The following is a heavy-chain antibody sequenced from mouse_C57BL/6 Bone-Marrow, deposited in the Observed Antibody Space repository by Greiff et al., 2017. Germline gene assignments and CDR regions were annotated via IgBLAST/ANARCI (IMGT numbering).Heavy chain of an antibody. CDR1: GYTFTDYN. V-gene: IGHV1-22*01. CDR2: INPNNGGT. CDR3: ARAFYYLDY. Sequence: VQLKESGPELVKPGASVKMSCKASGYTFTDYNMHWVKQSHGKSLEWIGYINPNNGGTSYNQKFKGKATLTVNKSSSTAYMELRSLTSEDSAVYYCARAFYYLDYWGQGTTLTVSS. J-gene: IGHJ2*01.